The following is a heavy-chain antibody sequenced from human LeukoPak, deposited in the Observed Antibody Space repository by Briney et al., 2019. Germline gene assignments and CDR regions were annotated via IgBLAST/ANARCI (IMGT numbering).Heavy chain of an antibody. D-gene: IGHD3-10*01. V-gene: IGHV4-59*12. CDR2: ISYSGST. CDR3: AGRGSGLYYYYGMDV. CDR1: GGSMSSYY. Sequence: SETLSLTCTVSGGSMSSYYWSWIRQPPGEGLEWIGYISYSGSTNYNPSLKSRVTISVDTSKNQFSLKLSSVTAADTAVYYCAGRGSGLYYYYGMDVWGQGTTVTVSS. J-gene: IGHJ6*02.